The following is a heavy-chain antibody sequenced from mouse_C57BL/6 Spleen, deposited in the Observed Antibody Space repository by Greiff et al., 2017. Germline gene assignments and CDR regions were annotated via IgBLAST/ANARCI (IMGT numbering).Heavy chain of an antibody. CDR2: IDPSDSYT. Sequence: VQLQQPGAELVMPGASVKLSCKASGYTFTSYWMHWVKQRPGQGLEWIGEIDPSDSYTNYNQKFKGKSTLTVDKSSSTAYMQLSSLTSEDSAVYYCARGGITTVEGDYWGQGTSVTVSS. D-gene: IGHD1-1*01. CDR3: ARGGITTVEGDY. CDR1: GYTFTSYW. J-gene: IGHJ4*01. V-gene: IGHV1-69*01.